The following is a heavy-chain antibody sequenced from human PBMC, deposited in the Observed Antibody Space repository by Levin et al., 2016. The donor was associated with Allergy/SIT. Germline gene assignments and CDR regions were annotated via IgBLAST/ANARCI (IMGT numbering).Heavy chain of an antibody. CDR1: GYTFTRKY. CDR3: ARDEGGFTGFDY. J-gene: IGHJ4*02. D-gene: IGHD2-8*02. CDR2: INPNSGGT. V-gene: IGHV1-2*02. Sequence: ASVKVSCKAFGYTFTRKYIYWVRQAPGQGLEWVGWINPNSGGTEYGPKFQGRVILTTDTSITTAYMELRRLRSDDTAVYYCARDEGGFTGFDYWGQGTLVTVSS.